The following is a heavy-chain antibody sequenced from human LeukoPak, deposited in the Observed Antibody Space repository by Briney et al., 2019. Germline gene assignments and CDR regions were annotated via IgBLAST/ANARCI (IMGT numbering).Heavy chain of an antibody. CDR2: IYYSGST. V-gene: IGHV4-31*03. CDR3: ARPGGGVVGPWDY. Sequence: SQTLSLTCTVSGGSISSGGYYWSWIRQHPGKGLEWIGYIYYSGSTYYNPSLKSRVTISVDTSKNQFSLKLSSVTAADPAVYYCARPGGGVVGPWDYWGQGTLVTVSS. CDR1: GGSISSGGYY. J-gene: IGHJ4*02. D-gene: IGHD2-15*01.